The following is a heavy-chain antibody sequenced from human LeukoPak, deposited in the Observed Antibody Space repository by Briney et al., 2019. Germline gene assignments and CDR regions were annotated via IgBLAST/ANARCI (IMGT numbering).Heavy chain of an antibody. CDR2: ISAYNGNT. J-gene: IGHJ4*02. V-gene: IGHV1-18*01. CDR3: AREVSTYYYDSSGRSVDY. CDR1: GYTFTSYG. Sequence: ASVKVSCKASGYTFTSYGISWVRQAPGQGLEWMGWISAYNGNTNYAQKLQGRVTMTTDTSTSTAYMELRSLRSDDTAAYYCAREVSTYYYDSSGRSVDYWGQGTLVTVSS. D-gene: IGHD3-22*01.